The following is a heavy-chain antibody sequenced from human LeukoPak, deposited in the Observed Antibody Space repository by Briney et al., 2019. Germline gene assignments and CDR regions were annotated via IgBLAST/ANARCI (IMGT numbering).Heavy chain of an antibody. CDR2: IYYSGST. CDR1: GGSISSYY. V-gene: IGHV4-59*01. Sequence: SETLSLTCTVSGGSISSYYWSWIRQPPGKGLEWIGHIYYSGSTNYNPSLKSRVTISVDTSKNQFSLKLSSVTAADTAVYYCARDSINRFDYWGQGTLVTVSS. J-gene: IGHJ4*02. CDR3: ARDSINRFDY.